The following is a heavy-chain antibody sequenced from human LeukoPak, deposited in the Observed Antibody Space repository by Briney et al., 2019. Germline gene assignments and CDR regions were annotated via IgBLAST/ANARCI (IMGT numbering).Heavy chain of an antibody. D-gene: IGHD2-15*01. Sequence: PGGSLRLSCAASGFTFSSYSMSWVRQAPGKGLEWVSIISGSAETIFYTDSVRGRFTISRDNSKNTLYLQMNSLRVVDTAIYYCVKKSGGNFPFAFWGQGTLVTVSS. J-gene: IGHJ4*02. V-gene: IGHV3-23*01. CDR3: VKKSGGNFPFAF. CDR1: GFTFSSYS. CDR2: ISGSAETI.